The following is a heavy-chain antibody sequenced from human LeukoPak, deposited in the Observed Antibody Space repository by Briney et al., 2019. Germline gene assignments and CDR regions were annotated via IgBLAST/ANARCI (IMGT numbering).Heavy chain of an antibody. J-gene: IGHJ5*02. V-gene: IGHV3-23*01. D-gene: IGHD3-10*01. Sequence: GGSLRLSCAASGFTFSSYAMSWVRQAPGKGLEWVSSFSGSGGSTYYADSVKGRFTISRDNSKNTLYLQMNSLRAEDTAVYYCAKDLRITMVRIDPWGQGTLVTVSS. CDR3: AKDLRITMVRIDP. CDR2: FSGSGGST. CDR1: GFTFSSYA.